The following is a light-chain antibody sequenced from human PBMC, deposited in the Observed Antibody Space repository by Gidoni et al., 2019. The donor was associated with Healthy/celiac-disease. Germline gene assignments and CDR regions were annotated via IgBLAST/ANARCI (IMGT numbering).Light chain of an antibody. Sequence: EIVLTQSPGTLSLSPGERATLSCRASQSVSSSYLAWYQQKPGQAPRLLIYGASSRSTGIPDRFSGSGSGTAFTLTSSRLVPEDFAVYYCQQYGSPFGGGTKVEIK. J-gene: IGKJ4*01. CDR2: GAS. V-gene: IGKV3-20*01. CDR3: QQYGSP. CDR1: QSVSSSY.